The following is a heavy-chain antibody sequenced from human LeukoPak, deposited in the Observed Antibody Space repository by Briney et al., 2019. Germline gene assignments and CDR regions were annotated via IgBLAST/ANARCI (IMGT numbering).Heavy chain of an antibody. J-gene: IGHJ4*02. CDR1: GYTFTSYY. CDR2: INPSGGST. D-gene: IGHD3-10*01. CDR3: ARDTNPSSSSGYYGSGSYYNPLDY. Sequence: RASVKVSCKASGYTFTSYYRHWVRQAPGQGLEWMGIINPSGGSTSYAQKFQGRVTMTRDTSTSTVYMELSSLRSEDTAVYYCARDTNPSSSSGYYGSGSYYNPLDYWGQGTLVTVSS. V-gene: IGHV1-46*03.